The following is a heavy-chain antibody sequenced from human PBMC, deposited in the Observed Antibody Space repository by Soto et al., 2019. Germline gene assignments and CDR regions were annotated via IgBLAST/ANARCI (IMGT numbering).Heavy chain of an antibody. CDR1: GFTFSNAW. CDR2: IKSKTDGGTT. J-gene: IGHJ4*02. D-gene: IGHD3-10*01. V-gene: IGHV3-15*07. Sequence: GGSLRLSCAASGFTFSNAWMNWVRQAPGKGLEWVGRIKSKTDGGTTDNAAPVKGRFTISRDDSKNTLYLQMNSLKTEDTAVYYCTTGYYYGSGSYSYWGQGTLVTVSS. CDR3: TTGYYYGSGSYSY.